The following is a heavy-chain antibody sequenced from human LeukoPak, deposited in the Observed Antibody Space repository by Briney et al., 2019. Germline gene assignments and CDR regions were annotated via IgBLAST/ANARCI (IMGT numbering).Heavy chain of an antibody. CDR1: GYTFTGYY. J-gene: IGHJ3*02. Sequence: ASVKVSCKASGYTFTGYYMHWVRQAPGQGLEWMGRINPNSGGTNYAQKSQGRVTMTRDTSISTAYMELSRLRSDDTAVYYCARDKRDCSGGSCYVGAFDIWGQGTMVTVSS. CDR3: ARDKRDCSGGSCYVGAFDI. V-gene: IGHV1-2*06. CDR2: INPNSGGT. D-gene: IGHD2-15*01.